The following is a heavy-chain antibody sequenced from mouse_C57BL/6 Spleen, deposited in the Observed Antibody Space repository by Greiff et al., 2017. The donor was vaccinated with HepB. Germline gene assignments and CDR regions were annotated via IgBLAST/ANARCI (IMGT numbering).Heavy chain of an antibody. CDR3: ARERYYGSSSDFDY. D-gene: IGHD1-1*01. V-gene: IGHV1-64*01. J-gene: IGHJ2*01. CDR1: GYTFTSYW. CDR2: IHPNSGST. Sequence: QVQLQRPGAELVKPGASVKLSCKASGYTFTSYWMHWVKQRPGQGLEWIGMIHPNSGSTNYNEKFKSKATLTVDKSSSTAYMQLSSLTSEDSAVYYCARERYYGSSSDFDYWGQGTTLTVSS.